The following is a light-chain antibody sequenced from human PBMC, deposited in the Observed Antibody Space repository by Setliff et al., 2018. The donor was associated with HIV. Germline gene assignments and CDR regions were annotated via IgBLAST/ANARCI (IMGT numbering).Light chain of an antibody. V-gene: IGLV3-21*03. CDR3: QVCDTSSDHYV. J-gene: IGLJ1*01. Sequence: SYELTQPPSVSVAPGKTARIPCGADIIGRESVHWYQQKPGQAPVLVVSDDSVRPSGIPERFSGSISGNTATLTITRVEAGDEADYYCQVCDTSSDHYVFGTGTKVTVL. CDR2: DDS. CDR1: IIGRES.